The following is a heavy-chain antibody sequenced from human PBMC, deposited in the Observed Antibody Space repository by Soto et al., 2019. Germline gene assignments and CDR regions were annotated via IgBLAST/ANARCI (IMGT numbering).Heavy chain of an antibody. Sequence: QVQLQQWGAGLLKPSETLSLTCAVYGESFSGYYWTWIRQPPGKGLEWIGEINHSGSTNYNTSLKSRVTIAVATSKKQFSLKLSSVTAADTAVYYWARDRRSYSDYFDYWGQGTLVTVSS. D-gene: IGHD1-26*01. CDR2: INHSGST. CDR3: ARDRRSYSDYFDY. CDR1: GESFSGYY. J-gene: IGHJ4*02. V-gene: IGHV4-34*01.